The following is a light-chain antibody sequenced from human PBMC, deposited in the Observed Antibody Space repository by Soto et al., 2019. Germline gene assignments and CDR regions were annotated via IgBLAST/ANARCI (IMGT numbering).Light chain of an antibody. CDR2: DAS. J-gene: IGKJ5*01. CDR1: QSISSW. V-gene: IGKV1-5*01. CDR3: QQYGNSIPIT. Sequence: DIQMTQSPSTLSASVGDRVTITCRVSQSISSWLAWYQQKPGKAPKLLIYDASSLESGVPSRFSGSGSGTEFTLTISRLEPEDFAVYYCQQYGNSIPITFGQGTRLEIK.